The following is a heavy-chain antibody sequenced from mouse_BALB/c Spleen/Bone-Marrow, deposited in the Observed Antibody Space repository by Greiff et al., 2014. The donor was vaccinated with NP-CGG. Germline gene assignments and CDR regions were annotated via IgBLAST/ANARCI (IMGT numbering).Heavy chain of an antibody. CDR2: INPYNGGS. J-gene: IGHJ4*01. Sequence: VQLQQSGPELVKPGTSMKISCKASGYSFTGYTMNWVKQTLGKNLEWIGLINPYNGGSSYNQKFKGKATLTVDKSSSTAYMELLSLTSEDSAVYYCARRSMVTRYYAMDYWGQGTSVTVSS. D-gene: IGHD2-10*02. CDR3: ARRSMVTRYYAMDY. V-gene: IGHV1-31*01. CDR1: GYSFTGYT.